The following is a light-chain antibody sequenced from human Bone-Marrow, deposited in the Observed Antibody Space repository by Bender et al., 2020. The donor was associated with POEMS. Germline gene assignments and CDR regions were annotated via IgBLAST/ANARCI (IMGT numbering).Light chain of an antibody. V-gene: IGLV2-14*03. CDR2: DVT. Sequence: QSALTQAASVSGSPGQSITISCTGTSSDVGGYNYVSWYQHHPGKAPKLMIYDVTYRPSGVSPRFSGSKSGNTASLTISGLRAEDEADYYCSSYTPSTPYVFGSGTKVTVL. CDR1: SSDVGGYNY. J-gene: IGLJ1*01. CDR3: SSYTPSTPYV.